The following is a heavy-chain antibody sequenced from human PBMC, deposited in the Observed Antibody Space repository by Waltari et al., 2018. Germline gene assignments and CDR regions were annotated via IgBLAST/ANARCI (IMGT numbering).Heavy chain of an antibody. Sequence: QLQLQESGPGLVKPSGTLSLTCAVSGDSMSSTYWWNWVRQPPGKGLVWIGQVHRGGRPTYHSSFASRVTVSLETYNTQFSLKVSSATAADTAVYYCARDRGRGLYLDSWGPGTLVTVSP. CDR1: GDSMSSTYW. CDR2: VHRGGRP. V-gene: IGHV4-4*02. J-gene: IGHJ4*02. D-gene: IGHD2-15*01. CDR3: ARDRGRGLYLDS.